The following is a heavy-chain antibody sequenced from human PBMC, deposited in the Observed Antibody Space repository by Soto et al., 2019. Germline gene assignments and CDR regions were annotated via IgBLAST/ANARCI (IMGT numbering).Heavy chain of an antibody. J-gene: IGHJ4*02. Sequence: SVKVSCKASGGTFSSYAISWVRQAPGQGLEWMGGIIPIFGTANYAQKFQGRVTITADESTSTAYMELSSLRSEDTAVYYCAGADREGFLSFRELSPTFDYWCQAILVSVS. CDR2: IIPIFGTA. CDR3: AGADREGFLSFRELSPTFDY. V-gene: IGHV1-69*13. CDR1: GGTFSSYA. D-gene: IGHD3-10*01.